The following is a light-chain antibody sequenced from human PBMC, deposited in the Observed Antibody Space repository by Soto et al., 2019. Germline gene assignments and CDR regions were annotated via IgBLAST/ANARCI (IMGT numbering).Light chain of an antibody. Sequence: DIQMTQSPSSLSASVGDRVTITCRASQVISNYLAWYQQKPGKVPKLLIYAASTLQSGVPSRFSGSGSGTDFTLTISSLQPEDVATYYCQKYNSALGTFGQGTKVEIK. CDR3: QKYNSALGT. CDR1: QVISNY. CDR2: AAS. J-gene: IGKJ1*01. V-gene: IGKV1-27*01.